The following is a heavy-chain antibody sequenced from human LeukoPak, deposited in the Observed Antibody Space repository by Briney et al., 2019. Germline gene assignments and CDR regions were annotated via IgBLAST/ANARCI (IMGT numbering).Heavy chain of an antibody. D-gene: IGHD1-14*01. J-gene: IGHJ5*02. CDR1: GGSISSYY. CDR3: AVGGPPGKSWFDP. CDR2: IYYSGST. Sequence: PSETLSLTCTVSGGSISSYYWSWIRQPPGKGLEWIGYIYYSGSTNYNPSLKSRVTIPVDTSKNQFSLKLSSVTAADTAVYYCAVGGPPGKSWFDPWGQGTLVTVSS. V-gene: IGHV4-59*01.